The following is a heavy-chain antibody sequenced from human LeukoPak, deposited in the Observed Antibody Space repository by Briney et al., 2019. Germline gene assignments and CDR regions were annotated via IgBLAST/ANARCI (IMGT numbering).Heavy chain of an antibody. CDR1: GDSSSGHSYF. J-gene: IGHJ5*02. Sequence: SDTLSLTCTVSGDSSSGHSYFWGWIRQAPGKGLEWIANIHHIGSTYYNPSLKSRVTISVDTSKNQFSLKLSSVTAADTAVYYCARMGQYYDFWSGYYTVPRNWFDPWGQGTLVTVSS. D-gene: IGHD3-3*01. V-gene: IGHV4-39*07. CDR3: ARMGQYYDFWSGYYTVPRNWFDP. CDR2: IHHIGST.